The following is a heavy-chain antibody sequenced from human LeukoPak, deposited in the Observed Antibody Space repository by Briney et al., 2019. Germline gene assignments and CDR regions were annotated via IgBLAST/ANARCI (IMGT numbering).Heavy chain of an antibody. D-gene: IGHD3-22*01. CDR1: GYTFTNYG. Sequence: ASVKVSCKASGYTFTNYGISWVRQAPGQGLGWMGWISAYNGNTKYAQSLQGRVTMTADTSTTTAYMELRSLASDDTAVYYCARDSYYYDTYYFDYWGQGTLVTVSS. V-gene: IGHV1-18*01. CDR2: ISAYNGNT. J-gene: IGHJ4*02. CDR3: ARDSYYYDTYYFDY.